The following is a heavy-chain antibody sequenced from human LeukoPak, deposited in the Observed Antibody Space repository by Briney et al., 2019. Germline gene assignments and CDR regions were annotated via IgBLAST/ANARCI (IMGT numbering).Heavy chain of an antibody. CDR2: INPSGGST. CDR1: GYTFTSYG. Sequence: ASVKVSCKASGYTFTSYGISWVRQAPGQGLEWMGIINPSGGSTSYAQKFQGRVTMTRDMSTSTVYMELSSLRSEDTAVYYCAREMTGSDAFDIWGQGTMVTVSS. CDR3: AREMTGSDAFDI. V-gene: IGHV1-46*01. J-gene: IGHJ3*02. D-gene: IGHD3-9*01.